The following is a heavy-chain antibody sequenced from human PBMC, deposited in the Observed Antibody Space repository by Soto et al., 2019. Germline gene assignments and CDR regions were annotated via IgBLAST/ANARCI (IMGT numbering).Heavy chain of an antibody. Sequence: PGKGLEWVSYISSSSSTIYYADSVKGRFTISRDNAKNSLYLQMNSLRAEDTAVYYFARGSDIWAGRGVFDF. V-gene: IGHV3-48*01. D-gene: IGHD6-19*01. CDR2: ISSSSSTI. CDR3: ARGSDIWAGRGVFDF. J-gene: IGHJ3*01.